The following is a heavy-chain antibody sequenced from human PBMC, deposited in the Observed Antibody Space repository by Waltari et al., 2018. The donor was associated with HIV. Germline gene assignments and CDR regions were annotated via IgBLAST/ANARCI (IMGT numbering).Heavy chain of an antibody. CDR1: GYSFTSYW. D-gene: IGHD3-10*01. CDR3: ARQIRVGELNYVDY. CDR2: FYPGDSYT. J-gene: IGHJ4*02. V-gene: IGHV5-51*01. Sequence: EVQLVQSGAEVKKPGESLKIYCKGSGYSFTSYWIGWVRQMPGKGLEWMGLFYPGDSYTRDSPSFQGQVTIAADKSISTAYLQWSSLKASDTAMYYCARQIRVGELNYVDYWGQGTLVTVSS.